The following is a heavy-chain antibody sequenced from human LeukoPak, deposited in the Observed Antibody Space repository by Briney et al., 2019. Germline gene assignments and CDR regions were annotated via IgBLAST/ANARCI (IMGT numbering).Heavy chain of an antibody. J-gene: IGHJ4*01. V-gene: IGHV3-74*01. CDR2: INGDGSST. CDR1: GFTFSSYW. CDR3: ARSQGPYDY. Sequence: GGSLRLSCAASGFTFSSYWMNWVRQAPGKGLVWVSRINGDGSSTNYADSVKGRFTISRDNAKNTLYLQLNSLRAEDTAIYYCARSQGPYDYWGHGTLVTVSS.